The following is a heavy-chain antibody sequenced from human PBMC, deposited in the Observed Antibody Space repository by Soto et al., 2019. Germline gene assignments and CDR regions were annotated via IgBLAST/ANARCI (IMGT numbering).Heavy chain of an antibody. D-gene: IGHD3-10*01. CDR2: ISAYNGNT. Sequence: GASVKVSCKASGYTFTSYGISWVRQAPGQGLEWMGWISAYNGNTNYAQKLQGRVTMTTDTSTSTAYMELRSLRSDDTAVYYCARDHMVRGVITPVFDYWGQGTLVTVSS. V-gene: IGHV1-18*01. CDR3: ARDHMVRGVITPVFDY. J-gene: IGHJ4*02. CDR1: GYTFTSYG.